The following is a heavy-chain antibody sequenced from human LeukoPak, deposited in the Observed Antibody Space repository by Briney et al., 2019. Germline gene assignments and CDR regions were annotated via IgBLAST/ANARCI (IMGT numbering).Heavy chain of an antibody. V-gene: IGHV3-74*01. CDR1: GFTFSAYW. J-gene: IGHJ4*02. CDR3: ARGYHSDSREVGD. Sequence: PGGSLRLFCAASGFTFSAYWMHWVRQAPGKGLVWVSRINSDGSSTSYADSVKGRFTISRDNAKKTLYLQMNSLRAEDTAVYYCARGYHSDSREVGDWGQGTLVTVSS. D-gene: IGHD3-22*01. CDR2: INSDGSST.